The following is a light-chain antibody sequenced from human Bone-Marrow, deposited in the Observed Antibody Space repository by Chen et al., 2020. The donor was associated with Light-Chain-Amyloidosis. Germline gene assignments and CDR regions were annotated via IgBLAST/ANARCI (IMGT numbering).Light chain of an antibody. CDR2: DAS. CDR1: QSVSSY. V-gene: IGKV3-11*01. CDR3: QQRSNWRIT. J-gene: IGKJ5*01. Sequence: EIVLTQSPDTLSLSPGERATLSCRASQSVSSYLAWYQQKAGQAPRLLIYDASNRATGIPARFSGSGSGTDFTLTISSLEPEDFAVYYCQQRSNWRITFGQGTRLE.